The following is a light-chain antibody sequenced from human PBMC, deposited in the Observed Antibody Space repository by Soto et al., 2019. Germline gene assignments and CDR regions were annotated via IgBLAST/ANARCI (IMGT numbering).Light chain of an antibody. CDR3: QQYDNRLLT. CDR2: DAS. Sequence: DIQMTQSPSSLSASVGDRVTITCQASQDISNYLNWYQQKPGKAPKLLIYDASNLETGVPSRFSGSGSGTDFTFTISSLQPEDIATDYCQQYDNRLLTFGGGNKVEIK. J-gene: IGKJ4*01. CDR1: QDISNY. V-gene: IGKV1-33*01.